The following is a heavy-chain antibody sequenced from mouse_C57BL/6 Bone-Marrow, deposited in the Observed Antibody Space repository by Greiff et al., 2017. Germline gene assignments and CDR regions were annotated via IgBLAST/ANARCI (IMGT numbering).Heavy chain of an antibody. D-gene: IGHD1-1*01. J-gene: IGHJ3*01. CDR2: IDPSDSYT. V-gene: IGHV1-69*01. Sequence: QVQLQQPGAELVMPGASVKLSCKASGYTFTRYWMHWVKQRPGQGLEWIGEIDPSDSYTNYNQKFKGKSTLTVDKSSSTAYMQLSSLTSEDSAVYYCAREGSSPWFAYWGQGTLVTVSA. CDR3: AREGSSPWFAY. CDR1: GYTFTRYW.